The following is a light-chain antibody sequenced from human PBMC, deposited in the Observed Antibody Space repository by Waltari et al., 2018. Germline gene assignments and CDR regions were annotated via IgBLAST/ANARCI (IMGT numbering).Light chain of an antibody. V-gene: IGLV2-14*03. Sequence: QSAMTQPASVSGSPGQSITMPCTGTSRDIGGYKYVTWYQQHPGKAPKLMIFDVSNRPSGVSNRFSGSKSGNTASLTISGLQAEDEADYYCSSYTSSSTLVFGGGTKLTVL. CDR1: SRDIGGYKY. CDR3: SSYTSSSTLV. CDR2: DVS. J-gene: IGLJ3*02.